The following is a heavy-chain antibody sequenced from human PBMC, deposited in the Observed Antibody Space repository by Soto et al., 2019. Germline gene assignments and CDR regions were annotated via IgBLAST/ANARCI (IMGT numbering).Heavy chain of an antibody. Sequence: GGSLRLSCAASGFTFGNYGMHWVRQAPGKGLEWVAVISGDGSSKYYTDSVKGRFTISRDNSKNTLYLQMNSLRAEDTAVYYCAKAGHSSSWYDFDYWGQGTLVTVSS. CDR1: GFTFGNYG. CDR3: AKAGHSSSWYDFDY. D-gene: IGHD6-13*01. V-gene: IGHV3-30*18. J-gene: IGHJ4*02. CDR2: ISGDGSSK.